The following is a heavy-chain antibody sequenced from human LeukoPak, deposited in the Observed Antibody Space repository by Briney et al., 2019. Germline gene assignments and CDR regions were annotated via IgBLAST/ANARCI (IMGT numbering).Heavy chain of an antibody. CDR2: INHSGST. V-gene: IGHV4-34*01. D-gene: IGHD3-16*01. CDR1: GGSFSGYY. CDR3: ARGAGGPDY. Sequence: PSETLSLTCAVYGGSFSGYYWTWIRQPPGKGLEWIGEINHSGSTNYNPSLKSRVTISVDTSKNQFSLKLSSVTAADTAVYYCARGAGGPDYWGQGTLVTVSS. J-gene: IGHJ4*02.